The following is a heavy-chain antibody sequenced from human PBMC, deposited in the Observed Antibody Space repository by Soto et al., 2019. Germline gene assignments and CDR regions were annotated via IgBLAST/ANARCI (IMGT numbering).Heavy chain of an antibody. CDR2: MTGDGRTT. Sequence: PGGSLRLCCAASGFTFGDYWMHWVRQPPGKGPEWVSRMTGDGRTTQYADSVKGRFTASRDNAKSTLYLQMNSLRAEDTAVYYCATAEVDYWGPGTLVTVPS. J-gene: IGHJ4*02. CDR1: GFTFGDYW. CDR3: ATAEVDY. V-gene: IGHV3-74*03.